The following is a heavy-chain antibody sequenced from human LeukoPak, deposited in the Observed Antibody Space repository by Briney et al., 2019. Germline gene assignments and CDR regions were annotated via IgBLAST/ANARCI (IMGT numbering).Heavy chain of an antibody. CDR3: ARETSLTGYASGLGFNY. Sequence: SETLSLTCTVSGYSISSGYYWGWIRQSPGKGLEWIGSIYHSGSTYYNPSLKSRVTISIDTSKNQFSLRLTSATAADTATYYCARETSLTGYASGLGFNYWGQGILVTVSS. CDR2: IYHSGST. V-gene: IGHV4-38-2*02. D-gene: IGHD6-19*01. J-gene: IGHJ4*02. CDR1: GYSISSGYY.